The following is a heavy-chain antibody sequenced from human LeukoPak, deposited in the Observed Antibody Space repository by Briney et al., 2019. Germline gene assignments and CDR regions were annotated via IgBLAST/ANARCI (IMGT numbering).Heavy chain of an antibody. V-gene: IGHV3-48*03. J-gene: IGHJ6*04. CDR1: GFTLSSYE. CDR2: ISSNGSTI. CDR3: AELGITMIGGV. Sequence: GGSLSLSCAASGFTLSSYEMTWVRQAPGKGLEWVSYISSNGSTIYYADSVKGRFTISRDNAKNSLYLQMNSLRAEDTAVYYCAELGITMIGGVWGKGTTVTISS. D-gene: IGHD3-10*02.